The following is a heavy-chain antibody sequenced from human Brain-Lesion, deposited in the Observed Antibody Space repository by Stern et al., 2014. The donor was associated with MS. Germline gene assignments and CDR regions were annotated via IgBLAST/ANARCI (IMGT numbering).Heavy chain of an antibody. Sequence: QLVQSGAEVKKPGASVKLSCKASGYTFIRYAMQWVRQAPGQRLEWMGRINGVDDKTKYSHKFQGRVTITRDTSANTVYMELSSLRSEDTAVYYCARDDHRDSSGHYAPFDYWGQGTRVTVSS. CDR2: INGVDDKT. D-gene: IGHD3-22*01. V-gene: IGHV1-3*01. CDR3: ARDDHRDSSGHYAPFDY. CDR1: GYTFIRYA. J-gene: IGHJ4*02.